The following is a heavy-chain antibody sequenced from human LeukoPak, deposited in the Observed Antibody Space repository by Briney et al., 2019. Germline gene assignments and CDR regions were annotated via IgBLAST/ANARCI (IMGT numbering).Heavy chain of an antibody. CDR2: ISGSGGST. D-gene: IGHD1-26*01. CDR1: GFTFSSYW. V-gene: IGHV3-23*01. J-gene: IGHJ4*02. CDR3: AKVKTRDSGSYNY. Sequence: GGSLRLSCAASGFTFSSYWMSWVRQAPGKGLEWVSAISGSGGSTYYADSVKGRFTISRDNSKNTLYLQMNSLRAEDTAVYYCAKVKTRDSGSYNYWGQGTLVTVSS.